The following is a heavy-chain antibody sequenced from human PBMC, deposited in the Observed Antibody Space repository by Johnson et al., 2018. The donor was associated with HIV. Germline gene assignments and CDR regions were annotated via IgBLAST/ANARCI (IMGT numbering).Heavy chain of an antibody. Sequence: QVQLVESGGGVVQPGRSLRLSCAASGFTFSSYAMHWVRQAPGKGLEWVAVISYDGSNKYYADSGKGRFTISRDNSKKTLYLQMNSLRAEDTAVYYCACLAHDAFDIWGQGTMVTVSS. D-gene: IGHD3-16*01. CDR1: GFTFSSYA. CDR2: ISYDGSNK. CDR3: ACLAHDAFDI. V-gene: IGHV3-30*04. J-gene: IGHJ3*02.